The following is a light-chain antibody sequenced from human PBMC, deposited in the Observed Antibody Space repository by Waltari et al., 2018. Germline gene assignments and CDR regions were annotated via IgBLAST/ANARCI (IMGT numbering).Light chain of an antibody. V-gene: IGKV1-13*02. CDR2: DAS. CDR3: QQFDSHPLT. J-gene: IGKJ4*01. Sequence: AIQLTQSPSSLSASVGDRVTITCRASQGISSALAWYQQKPGKAPKVLIYDASSLESGVPSRFSGSGSGTEFTLTISSLQPGDFATYYCQQFDSHPLTFGGGTKVEIK. CDR1: QGISSA.